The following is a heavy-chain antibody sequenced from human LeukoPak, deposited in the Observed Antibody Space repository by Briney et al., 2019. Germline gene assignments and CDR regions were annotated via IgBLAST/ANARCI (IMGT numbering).Heavy chain of an antibody. CDR3: ARQGSGNYLPPVNY. CDR1: GGSISSSSYY. Sequence: SETLSLTCTVSGGSISSSSYYWGWIRQPPGKGLEWIGTIYYSGSTYYNPSLKSRVTISVDTSKNQFSLKLSSVTAADTAVYYCARQGSGNYLPPVNYWGQGTLVTVSS. D-gene: IGHD1-26*01. V-gene: IGHV4-39*01. J-gene: IGHJ4*02. CDR2: IYYSGST.